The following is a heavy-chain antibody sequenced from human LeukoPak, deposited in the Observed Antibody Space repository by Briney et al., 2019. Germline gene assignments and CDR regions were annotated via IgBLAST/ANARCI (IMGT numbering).Heavy chain of an antibody. D-gene: IGHD2-2*01. CDR2: IYSSGST. CDR3: TRDWGYCSSTSCYGNWFGP. J-gene: IGHJ5*02. V-gene: IGHV4-4*07. Sequence: PSETLSLTCTVSGGSISSYYWRWLRGPAGKGLEGIGCIYSSGSTNYNPSLKSRVTMSVDTYKNQYPLKLSSVTAADTAVYCCTRDWGYCSSTSCYGNWFGPWGQETLVTVSS. CDR1: GGSISSYY.